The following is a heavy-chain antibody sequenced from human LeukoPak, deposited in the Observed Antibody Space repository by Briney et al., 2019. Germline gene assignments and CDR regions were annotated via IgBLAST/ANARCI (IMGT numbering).Heavy chain of an antibody. Sequence: TGGSLRLSCAASGFTFSSYAMSWVRQAPGKGLEWVSAIGTAGDTYYPGSVRGRFTISRENAKNSLYLQMNSLRAGDTAVYYCARVQGLDFRWYFDLWGRGTLVTVSS. CDR1: GFTFSSYA. V-gene: IGHV3-13*01. CDR2: IGTAGDT. CDR3: ARVQGLDFRWYFDL. J-gene: IGHJ2*01.